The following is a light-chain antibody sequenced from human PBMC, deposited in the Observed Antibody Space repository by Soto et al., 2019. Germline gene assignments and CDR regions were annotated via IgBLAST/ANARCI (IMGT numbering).Light chain of an antibody. CDR3: SSYTDTSTLV. J-gene: IGLJ1*01. Sequence: QSALTQSASVSGSPGQSITISCTGTGSDVGGYDYVSWYQHHPGKAPKVMIYEVSNRPSGVSNRFSGSKSGNTASLTISGLQAEDEAGYYCSSYTDTSTLVFGSGTKLTVL. CDR1: GSDVGGYDY. CDR2: EVS. V-gene: IGLV2-14*01.